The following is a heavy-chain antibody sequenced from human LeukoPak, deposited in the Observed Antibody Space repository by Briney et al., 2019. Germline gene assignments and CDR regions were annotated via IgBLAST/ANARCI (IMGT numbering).Heavy chain of an antibody. V-gene: IGHV1-69*13. CDR3: ARDRYGYCSSTSCPYFDL. CDR1: GGTFSSYA. CDR2: IIPIFGTA. D-gene: IGHD2-2*01. Sequence: ASVKVSCKASGGTFSSYAISWVRQAPGQALEWMGGIIPIFGTANYAQKSQGRVTITADESTSTAYMELSSLRSEDTAVYYCARDRYGYCSSTSCPYFDLWGRGTLVTVSS. J-gene: IGHJ2*01.